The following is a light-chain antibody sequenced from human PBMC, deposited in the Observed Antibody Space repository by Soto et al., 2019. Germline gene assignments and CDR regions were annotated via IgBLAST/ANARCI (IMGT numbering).Light chain of an antibody. CDR1: SSDVGGYNY. CDR2: EVS. V-gene: IGLV2-14*01. J-gene: IGLJ2*01. Sequence: QSALTQPAFVSGSPGQSNTISCTGTSSDVGGYNYVSWYQQHPGKAPKLMIYEVSNRPSGVSNRFSGSKSGNTASLTISGLQAEDEADYYCSSYTSSSTVVFGGGTKLTVL. CDR3: SSYTSSSTVV.